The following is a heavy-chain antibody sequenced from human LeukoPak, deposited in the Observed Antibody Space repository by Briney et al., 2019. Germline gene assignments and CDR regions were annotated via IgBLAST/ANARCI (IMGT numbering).Heavy chain of an antibody. Sequence: PGGSPRLSCAASGFTFSSYGMHWVRQAPGKGLEWVAFIRYDGSNKYYADSVKGRFTISRDNSKNTLYLQMNSLRAEDTAVYYCAKDRAAPDAFDIWGQGTMVTVSS. J-gene: IGHJ3*02. CDR3: AKDRAAPDAFDI. V-gene: IGHV3-30*02. CDR1: GFTFSSYG. CDR2: IRYDGSNK.